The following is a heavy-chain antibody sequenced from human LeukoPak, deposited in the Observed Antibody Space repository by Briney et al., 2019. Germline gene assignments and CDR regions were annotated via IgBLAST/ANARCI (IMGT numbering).Heavy chain of an antibody. CDR2: VSYDGSSK. CDR3: ANEGYDGSGSYPDN. CDR1: GFTFSSYG. D-gene: IGHD3-10*01. Sequence: GRSLRLSCAASGFTFSSYGMHWVRQAPGKGLEWVAVVSYDGSSKTYADSVKGRFTISRDNSKNTLSLQMNSLRAEDTAVYYCANEGYDGSGSYPDNWGQGTLVSVSS. J-gene: IGHJ4*02. V-gene: IGHV3-30*18.